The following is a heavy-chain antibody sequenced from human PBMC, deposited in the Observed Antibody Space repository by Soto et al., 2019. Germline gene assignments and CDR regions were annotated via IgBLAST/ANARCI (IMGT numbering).Heavy chain of an antibody. V-gene: IGHV4-39*01. Sequence: PSEPLSLTCSVSGYSVSISDYYWAWIRQPPGKGLEWIGSMFYSGLTYYNPSLKSRVTLSVDTSKNQFSVRLNSVTAADTAVYYCAPLSVSLSGPYGIHVWGQGTTVTVSS. CDR2: MFYSGLT. CDR3: APLSVSLSGPYGIHV. CDR1: GYSVSISDYY. J-gene: IGHJ6*02. D-gene: IGHD2-15*01.